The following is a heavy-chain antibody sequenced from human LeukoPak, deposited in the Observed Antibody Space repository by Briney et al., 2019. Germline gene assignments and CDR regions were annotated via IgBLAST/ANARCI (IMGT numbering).Heavy chain of an antibody. CDR1: GDTFSSYA. Sequence: ASVKVSCKASGDTFSSYAISWVRQAPGQGLEWMGGIIPIFGTANYAQKFQGRVTITADESTSTAYMELSSLRSEDTAVYYCARGIVVVVAATRYYYYYMDVWGKGTTVTVFS. CDR2: IIPIFGTA. D-gene: IGHD2-15*01. CDR3: ARGIVVVVAATRYYYYYMDV. V-gene: IGHV1-69*13. J-gene: IGHJ6*03.